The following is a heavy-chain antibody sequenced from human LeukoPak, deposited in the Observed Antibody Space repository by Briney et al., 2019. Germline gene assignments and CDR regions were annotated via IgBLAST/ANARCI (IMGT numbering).Heavy chain of an antibody. CDR1: GGTFSSYA. CDR2: IIPIFGTA. CDR3: ARDQGSSGWRYNWFDP. Sequence: GASVKVSCKASGGTFSSYAISWVRQAPGQGLEWMGGIIPIFGTANYAQKFQGRVTITADKSTSTAYMELSSLRSEDTAVYYCARDQGSSGWRYNWFDPWGQGTLVTVSS. D-gene: IGHD6-19*01. V-gene: IGHV1-69*06. J-gene: IGHJ5*02.